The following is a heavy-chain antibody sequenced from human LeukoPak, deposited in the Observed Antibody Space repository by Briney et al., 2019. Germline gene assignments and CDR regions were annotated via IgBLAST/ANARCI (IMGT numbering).Heavy chain of an antibody. V-gene: IGHV3-9*01. CDR2: ISWNSGSI. J-gene: IGHJ4*02. Sequence: PGGSLRLSCAASGFTFDDYAMHWVRQAPGKGLEWVSGISWNSGSIGYADSVKGRFTISRDNAKNSLYLQMNSLRAEDTALYYCAKDYEFWSGLDYWGQGTLVTVSS. D-gene: IGHD3-3*01. CDR3: AKDYEFWSGLDY. CDR1: GFTFDDYA.